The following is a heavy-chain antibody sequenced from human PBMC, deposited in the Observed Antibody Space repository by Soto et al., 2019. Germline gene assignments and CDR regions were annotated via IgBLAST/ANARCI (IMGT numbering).Heavy chain of an antibody. CDR1: GFTFSSYA. V-gene: IGHV3-30-3*01. CDR2: ISYDGSNK. D-gene: IGHD3-10*01. Sequence: VQLVESGGGVVQPGRSLRLSCAASGFTFSSYAMHWVRQAPGKGLEWVAVISYDGSNKYYADSVKGRFTISRDNSKNTLYLQMNSLRAEDTAVYYCARRDYGSGIYWGQGTLVTVSS. CDR3: ARRDYGSGIY. J-gene: IGHJ4*02.